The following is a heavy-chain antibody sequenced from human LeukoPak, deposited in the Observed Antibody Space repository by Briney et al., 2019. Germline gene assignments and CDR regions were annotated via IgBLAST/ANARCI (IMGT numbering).Heavy chain of an antibody. CDR3: AKDRVAAAGPRCGMDV. V-gene: IGHV3-9*01. J-gene: IGHJ6*02. D-gene: IGHD6-13*01. CDR2: ISWNSGSI. CDR1: GFTFDDYA. Sequence: GRSLRLSCAASGFTFDDYAMHWVRQAPGKGLEWVSGISWNSGSIGYADSVKGRFTISRDNAKNSLYLQMNSLRAEDTALYYCAKDRVAAAGPRCGMDVWGQGTTVTVSS.